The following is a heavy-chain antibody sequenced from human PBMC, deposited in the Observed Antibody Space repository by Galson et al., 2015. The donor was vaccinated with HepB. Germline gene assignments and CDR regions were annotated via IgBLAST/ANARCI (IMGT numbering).Heavy chain of an antibody. J-gene: IGHJ4*02. Sequence: SLRLSCAASGFTFSSYAMSWVRQAPGKGLEWVSAISGSGGSTYYADSVMGRFTISRDNSKNTLYLQMNSLRAEDTAVYYCAKDRYGSGSYPTYYFDYWGQGTLVTVSS. CDR3: AKDRYGSGSYPTYYFDY. D-gene: IGHD3-10*01. CDR1: GFTFSSYA. CDR2: ISGSGGST. V-gene: IGHV3-23*01.